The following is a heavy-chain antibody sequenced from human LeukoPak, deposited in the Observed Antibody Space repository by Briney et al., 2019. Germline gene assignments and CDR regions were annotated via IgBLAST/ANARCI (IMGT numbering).Heavy chain of an antibody. J-gene: IGHJ4*02. V-gene: IGHV1-2*02. CDR2: INPHTGGT. CDR1: GYTFTSYN. D-gene: IGHD2-15*01. CDR3: ARPYCGGGSCHDYFDY. Sequence: ASVKVSCKASGYTFTSYNMHWVRQAPGQGLEWMGWINPHTGGTNYAQKFQGRVTMTRDASISTAYMELSRLRSDDTAVYYCARPYCGGGSCHDYFDYWGQGTLVTVSS.